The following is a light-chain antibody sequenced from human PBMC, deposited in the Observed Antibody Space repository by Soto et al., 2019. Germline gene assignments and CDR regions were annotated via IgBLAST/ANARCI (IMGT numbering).Light chain of an antibody. V-gene: IGKV3-11*01. Sequence: EVVLTQSPGTLSLSPGARATLSCRCSQFVSTNFLAWYQQKPGQAPRLLIYGAFNRATGIPARFSGSGSGTDFTLTISSLEPEDSAVYYCQQRNVWPPVTFGQGTRLEIK. J-gene: IGKJ5*01. CDR1: QFVSTN. CDR2: GAF. CDR3: QQRNVWPPVT.